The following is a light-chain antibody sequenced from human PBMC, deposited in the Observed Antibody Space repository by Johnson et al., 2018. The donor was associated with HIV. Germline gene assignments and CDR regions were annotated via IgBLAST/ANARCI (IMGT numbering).Light chain of an antibody. Sequence: QSVLTQPPSVSAAPGQKVTISCSGSISNIGNNYVSWYQQFPGAAPKLLIYDDNKRPSRIPDRFSGSKPGTSATLGLTGLQTGDEADYYCGTWDSSLRSWVFGTGTKVTVL. V-gene: IGLV1-51*01. CDR1: ISNIGNNY. CDR2: DDN. J-gene: IGLJ1*01. CDR3: GTWDSSLRSWV.